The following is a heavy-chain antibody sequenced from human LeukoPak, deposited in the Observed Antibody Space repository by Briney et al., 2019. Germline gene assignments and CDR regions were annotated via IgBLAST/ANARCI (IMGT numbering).Heavy chain of an antibody. CDR3: AREIVAGAFDY. Sequence: GGSLRLSCAASGFTFSDYYMSWIRQAPGKGLEWVSDISSSGDIKSYADSVKGRFTISRDNAKTSLHLQMNSLRAEDAAVYYCAREIVAGAFDYWGQGTLVTVSS. J-gene: IGHJ4*02. CDR2: ISSSGDIK. CDR1: GFTFSDYY. V-gene: IGHV3-11*01. D-gene: IGHD6-19*01.